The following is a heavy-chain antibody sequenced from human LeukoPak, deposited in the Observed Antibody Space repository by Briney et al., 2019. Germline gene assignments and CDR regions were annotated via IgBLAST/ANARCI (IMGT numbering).Heavy chain of an antibody. D-gene: IGHD5-24*01. J-gene: IGHJ4*02. V-gene: IGHV4-59*01. Sequence: SETLSLTCTVSGGSIRSYYWSWLRQPPGKGLEWIGYIYYSGSTNYNPSLKSRVTISVDTSKKQFSLNLSSVTAADTAVYYCARADDAYNDAYYFDYWGQGTLVTVSA. CDR3: ARADDAYNDAYYFDY. CDR1: GGSIRSYY. CDR2: IYYSGST.